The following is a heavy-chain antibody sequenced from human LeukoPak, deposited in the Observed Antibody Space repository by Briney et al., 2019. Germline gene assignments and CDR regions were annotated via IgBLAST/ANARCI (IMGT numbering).Heavy chain of an antibody. J-gene: IGHJ4*02. D-gene: IGHD2-2*01. CDR2: INPYSGAT. CDR3: ARDGACSSTSCQNFDY. V-gene: IGHV1-2*02. Sequence: ASVKVSCKASGGTLSSYAISWVRQAPGQGLEWMGWINPYSGATNYVQKFQGRVTMTTDTSINTAYMDLSSLRSDDTAMYYCARDGACSSTSCQNFDYWGQGTLVTVSS. CDR1: GGTLSSYA.